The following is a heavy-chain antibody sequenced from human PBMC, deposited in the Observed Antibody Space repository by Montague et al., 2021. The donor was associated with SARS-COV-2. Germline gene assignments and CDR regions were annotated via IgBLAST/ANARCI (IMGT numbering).Heavy chain of an antibody. J-gene: IGHJ4*02. CDR2: IYNSATT. CDR1: NVSINNYS. Sequence: SETLSLTCTVSNVSINNYSRGWIRQPPAKGLEWIGHIYNSATTAYNPSLLSRLTILMNTSTNQLSLMLKSVTTAATAIYYCSTDGEPYHSAVFAYWRRGTLSMDTARNQFSLKLKSGTAADAAMYYCATEEGPDWPDDIDDWGRGILVTVSS. D-gene: IGHD1-14*01. V-gene: IGHV4-59*01. CDR3: STDGEPYHSAVFAYWRRGTLSMDTARNQFSLKLKSGTAADAAMYYCATEEGPDWPDDIDD.